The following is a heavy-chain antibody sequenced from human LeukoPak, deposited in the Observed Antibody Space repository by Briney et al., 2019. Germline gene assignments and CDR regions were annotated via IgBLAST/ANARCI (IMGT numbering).Heavy chain of an antibody. CDR2: INHSGST. Sequence: SETLSLTCAVYGGSFSGYYWSWIRQPPGKGLEWIGEINHSGSTNYNPSLKSRVTISVDTSKNQFSLKLSSVTAADTAVYYCARRAGGSSSGAYYYYMDVWGKGTTVTVSS. CDR1: GGSFSGYY. CDR3: ARRAGGSSSGAYYYYMDV. D-gene: IGHD6-6*01. V-gene: IGHV4-34*01. J-gene: IGHJ6*03.